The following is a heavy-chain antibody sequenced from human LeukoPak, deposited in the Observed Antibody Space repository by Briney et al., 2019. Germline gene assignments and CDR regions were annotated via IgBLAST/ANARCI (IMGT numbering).Heavy chain of an antibody. J-gene: IGHJ4*02. CDR3: ARGDIVVVPAAIGVPGEFDY. CDR1: GYTFTGYY. V-gene: IGHV1-2*02. Sequence: VASVKVSCKASGYTFTGYYMHWVRQAPGQGLEWMGWINPNSGGTNYAQKFQGRVTMTRDTSISTAYTELSRLRSDDTAVYYCARGDIVVVPAAIGVPGEFDYWGQGTLVTVSS. D-gene: IGHD2-2*02. CDR2: INPNSGGT.